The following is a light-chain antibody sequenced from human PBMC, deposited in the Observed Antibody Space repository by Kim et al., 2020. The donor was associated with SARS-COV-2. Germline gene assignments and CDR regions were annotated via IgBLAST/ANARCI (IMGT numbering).Light chain of an antibody. V-gene: IGKV3-11*01. CDR1: QSVRSY. J-gene: IGKJ4*01. Sequence: CLPTGERATLSCRASQSVRSYLAWYQQKPGQAPRLLIYGASNRATGTPARFSGSGSGTDFILTITSLEPEDFAVYYCQQRSNWFTFGGGTKVDIK. CDR2: GAS. CDR3: QQRSNWFT.